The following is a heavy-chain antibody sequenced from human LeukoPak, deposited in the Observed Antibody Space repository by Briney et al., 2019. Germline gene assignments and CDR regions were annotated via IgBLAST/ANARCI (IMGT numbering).Heavy chain of an antibody. CDR3: ARVYWNYEDYFDY. V-gene: IGHV3-64*01. Sequence: GGSLRLSCAASGFTFSSYAMHWVRQAPGKGLEYVSAISSNGGSTYYANSVKGRFTISRDNSKNTLYLQMGSLRAEDTAVYYCARVYWNYEDYFDYWGQGTLVTVSS. CDR1: GFTFSSYA. CDR2: ISSNGGST. D-gene: IGHD1-7*01. J-gene: IGHJ4*02.